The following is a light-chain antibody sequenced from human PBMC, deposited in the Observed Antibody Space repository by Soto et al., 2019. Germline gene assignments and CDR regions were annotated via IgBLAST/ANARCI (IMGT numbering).Light chain of an antibody. CDR2: GAS. J-gene: IGKJ1*01. CDR3: QPYIYWP. CDR1: QSVSSH. V-gene: IGKV3-15*01. Sequence: EIGMTRSRATLSVSLGERATLSCRARQSVSSHLVWYQQKPGQAPRLLIYGASTRATGIPARFSGSGSGTEFTHTISSLQSEDFAVYDCQPYIYWPFGQGKKGDIX.